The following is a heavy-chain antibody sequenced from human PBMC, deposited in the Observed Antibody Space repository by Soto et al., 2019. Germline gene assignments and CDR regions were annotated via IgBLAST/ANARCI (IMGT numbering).Heavy chain of an antibody. Sequence: GGSLSLSCAASGFPFSSYSMSWVRQAPGKGLEWVSSISSSGGSTYYADSVKGRFTISRDNSKNTLYLQMNSLRVEDTAVYYCAGRGNWFDPWGQGTLVTVSS. V-gene: IGHV3-23*01. CDR2: ISSSGGST. CDR3: AGRGNWFDP. J-gene: IGHJ5*02. CDR1: GFPFSSYS.